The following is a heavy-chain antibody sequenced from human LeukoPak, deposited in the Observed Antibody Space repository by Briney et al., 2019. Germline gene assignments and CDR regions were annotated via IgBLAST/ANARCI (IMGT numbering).Heavy chain of an antibody. CDR3: ARVSSSTSTGIYYMDV. J-gene: IGHJ6*03. CDR2: IYHSGST. CDR1: GYSISSDYY. Sequence: SETLSLTCTVSGYSISSDYYWGWIRQPPGKGLEWIGGIYHSGSTYYNPSLKSRVTISVDTSKNQFSLKLSSVTAADTAVYYCARVSSSTSTGIYYMDVWGKGTTVTVSS. V-gene: IGHV4-38-2*02. D-gene: IGHD6-6*01.